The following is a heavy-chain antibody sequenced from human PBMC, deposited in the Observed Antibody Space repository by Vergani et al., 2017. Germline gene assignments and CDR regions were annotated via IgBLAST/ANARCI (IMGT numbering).Heavy chain of an antibody. CDR1: GGTFSSYA. D-gene: IGHD2-2*01. V-gene: IGHV1-69*01. Sequence: QVQLVQSGAEVKKPGSSVKVSCKASGGTFSSYAISWVRQAPGQGLEWMGGIIPIFGTANYAQKFQGRVTITADESTSTAYMELSSLRSEDTTVYYCARENCSYTSCYPYWFDPWGQGTLVTVSS. CDR2: IIPIFGTA. J-gene: IGHJ5*02. CDR3: ARENCSYTSCYPYWFDP.